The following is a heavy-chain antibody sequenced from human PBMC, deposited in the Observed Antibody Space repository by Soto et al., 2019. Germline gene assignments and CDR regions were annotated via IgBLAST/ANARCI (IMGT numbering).Heavy chain of an antibody. D-gene: IGHD6-13*01. V-gene: IGHV3-23*01. CDR3: AKIPSPEQQLGH. J-gene: IGHJ1*01. CDR1: GFTFSSYA. CDR2: ISGSGGST. Sequence: EVQLLESGGGLVQPGGSLRLSCAASGFTFSSYAMSWVRQDPGKGLEWVSAISGSGGSTYYADSVKGRFTISRDNSKNTLYLQMNRLRAEDTAVYYCAKIPSPEQQLGHWGQGTLVTVSS.